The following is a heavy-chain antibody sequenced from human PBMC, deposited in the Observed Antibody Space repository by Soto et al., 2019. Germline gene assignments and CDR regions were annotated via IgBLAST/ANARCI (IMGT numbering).Heavy chain of an antibody. CDR3: ARAETYYDILTGYSPVMAHYYGMDV. J-gene: IGHJ6*02. Sequence: QVQLVQSGAEVKKPGSSVKVSCKASGGTFSSYTISWVRQAPGQGLEWMGRIIPILGIANYAQKFQGRVTITADKSTSTAYMELSSLRSEDTAVYYCARAETYYDILTGYSPVMAHYYGMDVWGQGTTVTVSS. CDR1: GGTFSSYT. D-gene: IGHD3-9*01. CDR2: IIPILGIA. V-gene: IGHV1-69*02.